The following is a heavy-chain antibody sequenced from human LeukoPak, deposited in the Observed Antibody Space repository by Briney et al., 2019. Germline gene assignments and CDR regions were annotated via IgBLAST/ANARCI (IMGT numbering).Heavy chain of an antibody. D-gene: IGHD1-26*01. CDR2: IYYSGSS. J-gene: IGHJ5*02. Sequence: PSETLSLTCTVSGGSLSSYYWSWIRQPPGKGLEWIGYIYYSGSSNYNPSLKSRVTISVDTSKNQFSLKLSSVTAADTAVYYCARHSAPSGSYSNWFDPWGQGTLVTVSS. V-gene: IGHV4-59*08. CDR3: ARHSAPSGSYSNWFDP. CDR1: GGSLSSYY.